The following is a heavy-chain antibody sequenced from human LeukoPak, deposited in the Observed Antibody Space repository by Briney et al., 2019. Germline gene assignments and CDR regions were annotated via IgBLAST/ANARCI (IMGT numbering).Heavy chain of an antibody. V-gene: IGHV1-8*01. D-gene: IGHD1-1*01. CDR2: MNPNSGNT. Sequence: GASVKVSCKASGYTFTSYDINWVRQATGQGLEWMGWMNPNSGNTGYAQKFQGRVTITTTTSISTAYMELSSLRSEDTAVYYCAVGGATGTTGDYFDYWGQGTLVTVSS. J-gene: IGHJ4*02. CDR1: GYTFTSYD. CDR3: AVGGATGTTGDYFDY.